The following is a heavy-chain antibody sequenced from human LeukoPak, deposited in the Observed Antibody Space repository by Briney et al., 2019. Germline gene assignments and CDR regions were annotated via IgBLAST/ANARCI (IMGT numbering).Heavy chain of an antibody. CDR2: IYYSGST. Sequence: SETLSLTCTVSGVSISSYYWSWVRQPPGKGLEWIGYIYYSGSTNYNPTLKSRVTIPVDTSKNQFSLKLSAVTAADTAGYYCARITMVRGNDYWGQGTLVTVSS. V-gene: IGHV4-59*08. CDR1: GVSISSYY. CDR3: ARITMVRGNDY. D-gene: IGHD3-10*01. J-gene: IGHJ4*02.